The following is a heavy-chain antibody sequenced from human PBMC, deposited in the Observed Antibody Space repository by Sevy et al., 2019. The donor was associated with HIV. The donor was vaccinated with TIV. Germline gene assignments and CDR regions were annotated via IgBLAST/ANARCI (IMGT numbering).Heavy chain of an antibody. D-gene: IGHD1-7*01. J-gene: IGHJ6*02. CDR2: TYYRSKWYS. CDR1: GDSVSTSSAT. V-gene: IGHV6-1*01. Sequence: KQSQTLSLTCAISGDSVSTSSATWNWFRQSPSRCIEWLGRTYYRSKWYSDYEVSVKGRVTINPDTSKNQFSLHLESVTPEDTAVYFCARGDELNSYYYGMDVWGQGTTVTVSS. CDR3: ARGDELNSYYYGMDV.